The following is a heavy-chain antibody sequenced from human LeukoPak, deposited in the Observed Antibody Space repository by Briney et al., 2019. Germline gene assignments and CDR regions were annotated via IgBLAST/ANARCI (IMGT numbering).Heavy chain of an antibody. CDR2: IGSSSAYI. J-gene: IGHJ5*02. Sequence: PGGSLRLSCAASGFTFSSYSMNWVRQAPGKGLEWVSSIGSSSAYIYYADSVKGRFTISRDNAKNSLYLQMNSLRAEDTAVYFCARTTVTPSWLDPWGQGTLVTVSS. CDR1: GFTFSSYS. CDR3: ARTTVTPSWLDP. D-gene: IGHD4-17*01. V-gene: IGHV3-21*01.